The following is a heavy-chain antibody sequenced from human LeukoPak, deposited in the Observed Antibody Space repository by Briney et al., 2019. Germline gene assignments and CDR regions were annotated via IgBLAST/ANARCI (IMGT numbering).Heavy chain of an antibody. CDR3: ARDQVGYCSSTSCSSGFDY. J-gene: IGHJ4*02. D-gene: IGHD2-2*01. CDR1: GYTFTSYG. CDR2: ISAYNGNT. Sequence: ASVKVSCKASGYTFTSYGISWVRQAPGQGLEWMGWISAYNGNTNYAQKLQGRVTMTTDTSTSTAYMELRSLRSDDTAVYYCARDQVGYCSSTSCSSGFDYWGQGTLVTVSS. V-gene: IGHV1-18*01.